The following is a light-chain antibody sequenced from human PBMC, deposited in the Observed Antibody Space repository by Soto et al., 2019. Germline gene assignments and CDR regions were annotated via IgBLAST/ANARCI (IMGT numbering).Light chain of an antibody. Sequence: DIQMTQSPTSLSASVGDRVTITCRASQDIRNFVAWYQQKPVKAPKLLIYAASTLQSGVPYRFSGSCSGTDFTLTINSLHPEDVATYSCQKYSSVPVFGPGTKVEIK. CDR2: AAS. CDR1: QDIRNF. J-gene: IGKJ3*01. V-gene: IGKV1-27*01. CDR3: QKYSSVPV.